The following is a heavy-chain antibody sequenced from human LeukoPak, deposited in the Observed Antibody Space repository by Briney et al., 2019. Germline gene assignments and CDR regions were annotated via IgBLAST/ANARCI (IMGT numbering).Heavy chain of an antibody. Sequence: TSETLSLTCTVSGGSISSSSYYWGWIRQPPGKGLEWIGSIYYSGSTYYNPSLKSRVTISVDTSKNQFSLKLSSVTAADTAVYYCADFDWLYGAFDIWGQGTMVTVSS. V-gene: IGHV4-39*01. D-gene: IGHD3-9*01. CDR1: GGSISSSSYY. CDR3: ADFDWLYGAFDI. J-gene: IGHJ3*02. CDR2: IYYSGST.